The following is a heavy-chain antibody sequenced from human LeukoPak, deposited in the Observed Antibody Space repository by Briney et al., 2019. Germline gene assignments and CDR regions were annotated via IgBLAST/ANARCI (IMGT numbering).Heavy chain of an antibody. D-gene: IGHD2/OR15-2a*01. Sequence: SVKVSCKASGDTFSNYAISWVRQAPGQGLEWMGGIIPIFDTGNYAQKFQGRVTITTDESTSTAYMELSSLRSEDTAVYYCARTFYTGALYYYYYMDVWGKGTTVTVSS. CDR3: ARTFYTGALYYYYYMDV. CDR1: GDTFSNYA. J-gene: IGHJ6*03. CDR2: IIPIFDTG. V-gene: IGHV1-69*05.